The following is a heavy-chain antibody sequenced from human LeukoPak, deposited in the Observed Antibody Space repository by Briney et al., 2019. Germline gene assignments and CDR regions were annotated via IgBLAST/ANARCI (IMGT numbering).Heavy chain of an antibody. J-gene: IGHJ4*02. CDR3: ARAGYYTFWNALRGGSEY. CDR2: IYYSGST. V-gene: IGHV4-38-2*02. D-gene: IGHD3-3*01. Sequence: SETLSITCKVSGYSISSNYYWGWIRQPPGKGLEGIGTIYYSGSTYYNPSLKSRLTISVETSKNPFSLKLTSVTAADTAVYFCARAGYYTFWNALRGGSEYWGQGSLVTVSS. CDR1: GYSISSNYY.